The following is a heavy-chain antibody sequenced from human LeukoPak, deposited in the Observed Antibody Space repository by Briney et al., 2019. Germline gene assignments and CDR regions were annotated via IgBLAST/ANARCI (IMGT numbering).Heavy chain of an antibody. CDR1: GGSISSGSYY. V-gene: IGHV4-61*02. D-gene: IGHD6-13*01. Sequence: SETLSLTCTVSGGSISSGSYYCTWIRQPAGKGLEWIGRIYTSGSANYNPSLKSRVTISVDTSKNQFPLKLSSVTAADTAVYYCAIAAAGILYFQHWGQGTLVTVSS. CDR2: IYTSGSA. J-gene: IGHJ1*01. CDR3: AIAAAGILYFQH.